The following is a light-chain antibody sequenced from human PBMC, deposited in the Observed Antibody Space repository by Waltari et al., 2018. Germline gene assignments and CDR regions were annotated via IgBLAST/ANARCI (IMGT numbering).Light chain of an antibody. Sequence: TGRGSQGITNSLAWFQKKPGEAPRSLIYAASTLQSGVPSRFSGSGSGTDFTLTISSLQPEDSATYYCQQLKSYPLTFGGGTKVEI. J-gene: IGKJ4*01. V-gene: IGKV1-16*01. CDR3: QQLKSYPLT. CDR2: AAS. CDR1: QGITNS.